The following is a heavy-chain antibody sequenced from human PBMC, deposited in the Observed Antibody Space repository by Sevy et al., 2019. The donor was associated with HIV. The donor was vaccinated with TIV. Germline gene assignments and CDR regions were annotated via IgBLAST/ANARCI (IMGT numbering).Heavy chain of an antibody. CDR3: AKDTGSSGDDHYGLDV. D-gene: IGHD6-19*01. CDR1: GFTFSNYG. V-gene: IGHV3-30*18. CDR2: TSYNEGGE. Sequence: GGSLRLSCVASGFTFSNYGTHWVRQAPGKGLEWVAITSYNEGGENYADSVKGRFTISRDNSKNTVYRQMYRLTTEDTGVYYGAKDTGSSGDDHYGLDVWGQGTTVTVSS. J-gene: IGHJ6*02.